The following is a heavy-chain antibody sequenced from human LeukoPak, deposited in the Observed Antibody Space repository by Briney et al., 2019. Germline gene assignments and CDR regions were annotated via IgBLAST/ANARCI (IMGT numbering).Heavy chain of an antibody. Sequence: ASVKVSCKASGYTFTNYAMNWVRQTPGRGLEWMGWINTNTENPTYAQGFTGRFVFSLDTSVSTAYLQISSLKAEDTAVYYCARGTPPRFYRYAEIYFDYWGQGSLVTVSS. J-gene: IGHJ4*02. V-gene: IGHV7-4-1*02. CDR1: GYTFTNYA. CDR3: ARGTPPRFYRYAEIYFDY. CDR2: INTNTENP. D-gene: IGHD5-18*01.